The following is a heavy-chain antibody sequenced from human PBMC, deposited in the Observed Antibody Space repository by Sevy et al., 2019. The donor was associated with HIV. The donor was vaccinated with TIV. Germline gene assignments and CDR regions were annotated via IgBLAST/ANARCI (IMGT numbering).Heavy chain of an antibody. CDR3: ARVVEPAGIDPYYYGVDV. CDR1: GYTFTDYY. CDR2: INPKSGGT. Sequence: ASVKVSCKASGYTFTDYYIHWVRQAPRQGLEWMGWINPKSGGTNHTQKFHGSVTMTRDTSISTAYMELSRLRPDDTAEYYCARVVEPAGIDPYYYGVDVWGQGATVTVSS. D-gene: IGHD2-2*02. V-gene: IGHV1-2*02. J-gene: IGHJ6*02.